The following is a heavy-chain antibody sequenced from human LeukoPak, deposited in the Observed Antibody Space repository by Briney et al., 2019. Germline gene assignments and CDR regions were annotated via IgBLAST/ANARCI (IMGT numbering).Heavy chain of an antibody. V-gene: IGHV3-23*01. Sequence: GGSLRLSCAASGFTFSSYAMSWVRQAPGKGLEWVSAISGSGGSTYYVDSVKGQFTISRDNSKNTLYLQMNSLRAEDTAVYYCAKDQSWYYDSSGYYSLSYWGQGTLVTVSS. CDR3: AKDQSWYYDSSGYYSLSY. CDR1: GFTFSSYA. J-gene: IGHJ4*02. CDR2: ISGSGGST. D-gene: IGHD3-22*01.